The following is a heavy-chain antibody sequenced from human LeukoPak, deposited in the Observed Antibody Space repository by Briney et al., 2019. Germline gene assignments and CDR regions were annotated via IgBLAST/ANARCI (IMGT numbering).Heavy chain of an antibody. CDR3: ARDVIGIQLSYGMDV. J-gene: IGHJ6*02. Sequence: GASVKVSCKASGYTFTGYYMHWVRQAPGQGLEWMGWINPNSGGTNYAQKFQGRVTMTRDTSISTAYMELSRLRCDDTAVYYCARDVIGIQLSYGMDVWGQGTTVTVSS. CDR2: INPNSGGT. V-gene: IGHV1-2*02. CDR1: GYTFTGYY. D-gene: IGHD5-18*01.